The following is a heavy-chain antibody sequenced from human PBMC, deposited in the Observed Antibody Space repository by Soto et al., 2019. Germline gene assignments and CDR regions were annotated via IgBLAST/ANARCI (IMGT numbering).Heavy chain of an antibody. CDR2: IKQDGSEK. V-gene: IGHV3-7*01. CDR3: ARSIAARLNWFDP. D-gene: IGHD6-6*01. CDR1: GVTCSSYW. Sequence: GGPLRLSCAAAGVTCSSYWMSWVRQAPGKGLEWVANIKQDGSEKYYVDSVKGRFTISRDNAKNSLYLQMNSLRAEDTAVYYCARSIAARLNWFDPWGQGTLVTVSS. J-gene: IGHJ5*02.